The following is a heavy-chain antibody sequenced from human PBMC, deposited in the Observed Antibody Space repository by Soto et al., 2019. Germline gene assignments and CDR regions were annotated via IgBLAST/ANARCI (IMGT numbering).Heavy chain of an antibody. V-gene: IGHV4-4*07. D-gene: IGHD6-6*01. CDR2: IFTSGNT. CDR1: GGSMNYYY. J-gene: IGHJ6*02. CDR3: ASGRLVPRYYGLDV. Sequence: PSETLSLTCTVSGGSMNYYYWSWIRQPAGKGLGWIGRIFTSGNTNYNPSLRSRLTMSVDTSTNQVSLRLTSVTAADTAVYYCASGRLVPRYYGLDVWGQGTTVTVPS.